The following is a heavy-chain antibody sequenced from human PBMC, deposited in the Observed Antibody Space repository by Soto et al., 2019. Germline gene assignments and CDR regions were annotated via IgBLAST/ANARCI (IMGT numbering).Heavy chain of an antibody. D-gene: IGHD2-15*01. CDR3: AAHSNRGSDY. CDR2: INHSGST. Sequence: AETLSLTCAVYGGSFSGYYWSWIRQPPGKGLEWIGEINHSGSTNSNPSLKSRVTISVDTSKHQFSLKLSSVTAADTAVYYCAAHSNRGSDYWGQGTLVTVSS. CDR1: GGSFSGYY. V-gene: IGHV4-34*01. J-gene: IGHJ4*02.